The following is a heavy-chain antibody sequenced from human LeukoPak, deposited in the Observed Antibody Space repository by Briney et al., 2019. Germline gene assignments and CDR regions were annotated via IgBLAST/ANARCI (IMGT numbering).Heavy chain of an antibody. CDR1: GFTFRSYE. J-gene: IGHJ1*01. D-gene: IGHD6-19*01. Sequence: GGSLRLSCAASGFTFRSYEMRWVRQAPGKGLEWVSAISSTGNTIYYADSVKGRFTISRDNHKNPLYLQMSGLKTEDTAVYYCARDRIAVAGTLWGQGTLVTVSS. V-gene: IGHV3-48*03. CDR3: ARDRIAVAGTL. CDR2: ISSTGNTI.